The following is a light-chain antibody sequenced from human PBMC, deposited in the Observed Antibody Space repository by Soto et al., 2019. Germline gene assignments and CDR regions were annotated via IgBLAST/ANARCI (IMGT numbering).Light chain of an antibody. J-gene: IGKJ4*01. CDR2: GAS. V-gene: IGKV1-6*01. CDR3: QTYNSAPLT. Sequence: AIQMTQSPSSLSASVGDRVTITCRASQDISDDVGWYQQTPGKAPKLLISGASRLQSGVPSRFSGSGSGAAFTLTITSLRPEDSETYYCQTYNSAPLTVGGGTKVDIK. CDR1: QDISDD.